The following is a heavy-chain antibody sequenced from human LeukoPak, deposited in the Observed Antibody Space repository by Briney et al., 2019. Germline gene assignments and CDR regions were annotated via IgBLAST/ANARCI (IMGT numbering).Heavy chain of an antibody. CDR3: AREIPYTSTWDDAFDI. J-gene: IGHJ3*02. V-gene: IGHV1-18*01. D-gene: IGHD6-13*01. CDR2: ISACNGKT. CDR1: GGTFSSYA. Sequence: ASVKVSCKASGGTFSSYAISWVRQAPGQGLEWMGWISACNGKTNYAQKLQGRVTMTTDTSTSTAYMELRSLTSDDTAVYYCAREIPYTSTWDDAFDIWGQGTMVTVSS.